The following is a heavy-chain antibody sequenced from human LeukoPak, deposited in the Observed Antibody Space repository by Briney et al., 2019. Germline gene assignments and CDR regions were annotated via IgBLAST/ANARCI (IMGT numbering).Heavy chain of an antibody. V-gene: IGHV3-48*03. Sequence: PGGSLGLSCAASGFTFSTYEMNWVRQAPGKGLEWVSYITTSGNSIYYADSVKGRFTISRDNTKNSLYLQMNSLRAEDTAVYYCARGGSVSYYFDYWGQGTLVTVSS. D-gene: IGHD1-26*01. CDR3: ARGGSVSYYFDY. CDR1: GFTFSTYE. CDR2: ITTSGNSI. J-gene: IGHJ4*02.